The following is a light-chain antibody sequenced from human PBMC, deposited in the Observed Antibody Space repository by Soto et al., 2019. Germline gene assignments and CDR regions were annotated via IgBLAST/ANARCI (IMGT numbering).Light chain of an antibody. Sequence: DIQMTQSPSSLSASVGDRVTITCRASQSISSYLSWYQQKPGKAPKLLIYGASSVPSGVPSRFPGTVSGTAFTATIRSLQPEDFPTYYCHQSYSTPLTLDQGTKVDIK. CDR3: HQSYSTPLT. J-gene: IGKJ1*01. V-gene: IGKV1-39*01. CDR2: GAS. CDR1: QSISSY.